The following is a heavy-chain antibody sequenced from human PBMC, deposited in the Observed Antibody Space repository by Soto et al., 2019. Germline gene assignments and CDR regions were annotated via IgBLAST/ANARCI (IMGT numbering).Heavy chain of an antibody. CDR1: GGSISRGDYL. CDR2: MYHSGSA. CDR3: ARVGGTPYNWFDP. D-gene: IGHD1-1*01. Sequence: SETLSLTCAVSGGSISRGDYLWSWIRQSPGKGLEWIAYMYHSGSAYYNPSLRGRVTISVDTSKNQLSLNLTSVTAADTAVYYCARVGGTPYNWFDPWGPGILVTVSS. J-gene: IGHJ5*02. V-gene: IGHV4-30-2*06.